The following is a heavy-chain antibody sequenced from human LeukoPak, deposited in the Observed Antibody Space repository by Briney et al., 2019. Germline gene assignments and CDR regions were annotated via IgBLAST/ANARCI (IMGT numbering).Heavy chain of an antibody. CDR1: GGSISSTSYY. V-gene: IGHV4-39*01. J-gene: IGHJ3*02. Sequence: SETLSLTCTVSGGSISSTSYYWGWIRQPPGKGLEWIGTIYYSGNTYYNPSLKSRVTISVDTSKNQFSLRLSSVTAADTAVYYCASATTYYDFWSGPDAFDIWGQGTMVTVSS. D-gene: IGHD3-3*01. CDR2: IYYSGNT. CDR3: ASATTYYDFWSGPDAFDI.